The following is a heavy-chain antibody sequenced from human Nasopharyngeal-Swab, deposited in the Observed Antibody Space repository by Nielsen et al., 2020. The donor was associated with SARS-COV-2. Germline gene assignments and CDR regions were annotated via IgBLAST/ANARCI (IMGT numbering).Heavy chain of an antibody. V-gene: IGHV4-38-2*02. CDR3: AREIVVVPAAMLGNWFDP. J-gene: IGHJ5*02. CDR2: IYHSGST. D-gene: IGHD2-2*01. CDR1: GYSISSSYY. Sequence: GSLRLSCAVSGYSISSSYYWGWIRQPPGKGLECIGNIYHSGSTNYNPSLKSRVTISVDTSKNQFSLKLSSVTAADTAVYYCAREIVVVPAAMLGNWFDPWGQGTLVTVSS.